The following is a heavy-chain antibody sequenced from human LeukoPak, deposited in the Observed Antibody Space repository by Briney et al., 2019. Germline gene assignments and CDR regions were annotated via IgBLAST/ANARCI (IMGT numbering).Heavy chain of an antibody. V-gene: IGHV3-49*03. Sequence: GGSLRLSCTASGFTFGDYAMSWFRQAPGKGLEWVGFIRSKTYGGATGYAASVKDTFTISRDDSKSVVYLQMNSLKTEDTAFYYCTRGVGQQLIPPDYWGQGTLVTVSS. J-gene: IGHJ4*02. CDR3: TRGVGQQLIPPDY. CDR2: IRSKTYGGAT. D-gene: IGHD6-13*01. CDR1: GFTFGDYA.